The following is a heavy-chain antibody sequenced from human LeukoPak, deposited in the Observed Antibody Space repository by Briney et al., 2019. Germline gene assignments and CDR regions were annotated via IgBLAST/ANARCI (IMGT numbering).Heavy chain of an antibody. CDR3: NPRTPGTATSSSFDY. V-gene: IGHV3-73*01. CDR2: IRSKANSYAT. CDR1: GFTFSGSA. J-gene: IGHJ4*02. D-gene: IGHD1-14*01. Sequence: SGGSLRLSCAASGFTFSGSAMHWVRQASGKGLEWVGRIRSKANSYATAYAASVKGRFTISRDDSKNTAYLQMNSLKTEDTAVYYCNPRTPGTATSSSFDYWGQGTLVTVSS.